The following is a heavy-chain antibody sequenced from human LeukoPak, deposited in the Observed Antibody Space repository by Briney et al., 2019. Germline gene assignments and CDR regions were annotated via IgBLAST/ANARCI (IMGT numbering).Heavy chain of an antibody. D-gene: IGHD6-25*01. J-gene: IGHJ4*02. Sequence: PGKLCCTASGGTVSSYAISWERQVPGQGLEWMGGIIPIFGTANYAQKFQGRVTITTDESTSTAYMELSSLRSEDTAVYYCAMGEAARGFDYWGQGTLVTVSS. CDR1: GGTVSSYA. CDR2: IIPIFGTA. CDR3: AMGEAARGFDY. V-gene: IGHV1-69*05.